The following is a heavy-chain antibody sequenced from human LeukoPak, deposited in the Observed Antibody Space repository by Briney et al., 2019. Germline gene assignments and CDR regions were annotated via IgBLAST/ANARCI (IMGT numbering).Heavy chain of an antibody. Sequence: ASVKVSCKASGYTFTSYGISWVRQAPGQGLEWMGWISAYNGNTNYAQRLQGRVTMITDTSTSTAYMELRSLRSDDTAVYYCARDRGDYDYVWGSYRYIRLFDYWGQGTLVTVSS. CDR1: GYTFTSYG. J-gene: IGHJ4*02. V-gene: IGHV1-18*01. CDR2: ISAYNGNT. D-gene: IGHD3-16*02. CDR3: ARDRGDYDYVWGSYRYIRLFDY.